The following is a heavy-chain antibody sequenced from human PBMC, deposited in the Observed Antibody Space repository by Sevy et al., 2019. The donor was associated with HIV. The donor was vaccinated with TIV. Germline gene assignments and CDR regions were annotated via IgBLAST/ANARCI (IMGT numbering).Heavy chain of an antibody. CDR2: IYYSGST. CDR3: ARVGYDFWSGYYHLGREGWFGP. Sequence: SETLSLTCTVSGGSISSYYWSWIRQPPGKGLEWIGYIYYSGSTNYNPSLKSRVTISVDTSKNQFSLKLSSVTAADTAVYYCARVGYDFWSGYYHLGREGWFGPWGQGTLVTVSS. V-gene: IGHV4-59*13. J-gene: IGHJ5*02. D-gene: IGHD3-3*01. CDR1: GGSISSYY.